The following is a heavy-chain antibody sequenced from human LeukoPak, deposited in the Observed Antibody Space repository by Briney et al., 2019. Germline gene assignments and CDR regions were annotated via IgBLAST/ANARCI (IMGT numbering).Heavy chain of an antibody. J-gene: IGHJ6*02. CDR2: INHSGST. Sequence: SETLSLTCAVYGGSFSGYYWSWIRQPPGKGLEWIGEINHSGSTNYNPSLKSRVTISVDTSKNQFSLKLSSVTAADTAVYYCARGKIYSGYDSPNYYYCGMDVWGQGTTVTVSS. D-gene: IGHD5-12*01. V-gene: IGHV4-34*01. CDR3: ARGKIYSGYDSPNYYYCGMDV. CDR1: GGSFSGYY.